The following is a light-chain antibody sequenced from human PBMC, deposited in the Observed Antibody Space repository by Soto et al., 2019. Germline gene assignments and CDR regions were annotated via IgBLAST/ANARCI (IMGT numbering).Light chain of an antibody. CDR3: MQRIEFPLT. Sequence: DIVMAQTPLSLTVTPGEPASISCRSSQSLLDSDDGNPYLDWYLQKPGQSPQLLIYTVSYRASGVPDRFSGSGSGTDFTLKISRVEAEDVGVYYCMQRIEFPLTFGGGTKVDIK. CDR2: TVS. J-gene: IGKJ4*01. CDR1: QSLLDSDDGNPY. V-gene: IGKV2-40*01.